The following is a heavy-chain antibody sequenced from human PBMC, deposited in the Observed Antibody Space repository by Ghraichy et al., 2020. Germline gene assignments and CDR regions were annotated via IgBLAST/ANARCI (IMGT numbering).Heavy chain of an antibody. V-gene: IGHV3-74*01. CDR3: ARGGYFGSGNYYKNY. CDR1: GFTFSSYW. D-gene: IGHD3-10*01. CDR2: IKSDGSFT. Sequence: GGSLRLSCAASGFTFSSYWMHWVRQAPGKGLVWVSRIKSDGSFTYYADSVEGRFTISRDNAKNTLYLQMNSLRAEDTAVYYCARGGYFGSGNYYKNYWGQGTLVTVSS. J-gene: IGHJ4*02.